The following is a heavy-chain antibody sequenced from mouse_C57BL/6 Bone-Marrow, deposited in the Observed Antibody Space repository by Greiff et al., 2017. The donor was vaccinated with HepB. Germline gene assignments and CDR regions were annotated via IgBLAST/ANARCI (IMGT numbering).Heavy chain of an antibody. J-gene: IGHJ1*03. Sequence: EVQLQQSGPELVKPGASVKISCKASGYTFTDYYMNWVKQSHGKSLEWIGDINPNNGGTSYNQKFKGKATLTVDKSSSTAYMELRSLTSEDSAVYYCARGGVVARYWYFDVWGTGTTVTVSS. CDR1: GYTFTDYY. CDR3: ARGGVVARYWYFDV. D-gene: IGHD1-1*01. CDR2: INPNNGGT. V-gene: IGHV1-26*01.